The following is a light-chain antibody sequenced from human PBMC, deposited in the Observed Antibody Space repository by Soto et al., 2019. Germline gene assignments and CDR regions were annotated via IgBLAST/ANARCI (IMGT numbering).Light chain of an antibody. J-gene: IGLJ2*01. Sequence: SYELTQPPSVSVAPGQTARITCGGSDNGSKPVHWYQQKPGQAPVLVVFDNNDRASGIPERLSGSNSGNTATLTISRVEAGDEADYYCQVWDSSSDRLVVFGGGTKLTVI. CDR2: DNN. CDR3: QVWDSSSDRLVV. V-gene: IGLV3-21*02. CDR1: DNGSKP.